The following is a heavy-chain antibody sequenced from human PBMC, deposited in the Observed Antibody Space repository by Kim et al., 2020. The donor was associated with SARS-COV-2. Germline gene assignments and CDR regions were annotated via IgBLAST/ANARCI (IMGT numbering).Heavy chain of an antibody. V-gene: IGHV3-7*01. Sequence: GGSLRLSCAASGFTFSSYWMSWVRQAPGKGLEWVANIKQDGSEKYYVDPVKGRFTISRDNAKNSLYLQMNSLRAEDTAVYYCAREPSTTVTTIDYWGQGTLVTVSS. CDR2: IKQDGSEK. D-gene: IGHD4-17*01. J-gene: IGHJ4*02. CDR3: AREPSTTVTTIDY. CDR1: GFTFSSYW.